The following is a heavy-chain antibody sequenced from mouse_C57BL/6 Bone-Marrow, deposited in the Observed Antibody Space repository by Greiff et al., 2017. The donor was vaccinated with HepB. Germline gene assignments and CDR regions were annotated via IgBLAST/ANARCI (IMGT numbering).Heavy chain of an antibody. D-gene: IGHD1-1*01. CDR3: ARGGYYYGSSLNYFDY. CDR1: GFNIKNTY. V-gene: IGHV14-3*01. Sequence: EVNVVESVAELVRPGASVKLSCTASGFNIKNTYMHWVKQRPEQGLEWIGRIDPANGNTKYAPKFQGKATITADTSSNTAYLQLSSLTSEDTAIYYCARGGYYYGSSLNYFDYWGQGTTLTVSS. CDR2: IDPANGNT. J-gene: IGHJ2*01.